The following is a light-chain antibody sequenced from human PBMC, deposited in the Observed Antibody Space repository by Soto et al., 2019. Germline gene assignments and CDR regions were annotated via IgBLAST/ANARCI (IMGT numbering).Light chain of an antibody. CDR3: CSYTSSSTVV. CDR1: SSDVGGYDY. V-gene: IGLV2-14*01. J-gene: IGLJ2*01. Sequence: QSALTQPASVSGSPGQSITISCTGTSSDVGGYDYVSWYQQHPDKAPKLIIYDVAYRPSGVSHRFSGSKSGNTASLTISGLQAEDEADYYCCSYTSSSTVVFGGGTKLTVL. CDR2: DVA.